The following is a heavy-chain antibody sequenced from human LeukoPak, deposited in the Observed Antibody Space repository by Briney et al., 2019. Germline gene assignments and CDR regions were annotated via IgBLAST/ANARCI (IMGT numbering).Heavy chain of an antibody. CDR2: IYSGGST. V-gene: IGHV3-66*01. J-gene: IGHJ6*02. Sequence: PGGSLRLSCAASGFTVGSNYMSWVRQAPGKGLEWVSVIYSGGSTYYADSVKGRFTIPRDNSKNTLYLQMNSLRAEDTAVYYCARVGHDYGGNSRPYYYYGMDVWGQGTTVTVSS. CDR1: GFTVGSNY. CDR3: ARVGHDYGGNSRPYYYYGMDV. D-gene: IGHD4-23*01.